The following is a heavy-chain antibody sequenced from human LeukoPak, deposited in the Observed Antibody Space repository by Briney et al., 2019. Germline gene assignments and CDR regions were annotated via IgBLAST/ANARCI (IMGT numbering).Heavy chain of an antibody. V-gene: IGHV3-33*01. J-gene: IGHJ4*02. CDR2: IWYDGSNK. CDR1: GFTFSSYG. Sequence: GGSLRLSCAASGFTFSSYGMHLVRQAPGKGLEWVVVIWYDGSNKYYADSVKGRFTISRDNSKNTLYLQMNSLRAEDTAVYYCARETLLNYYDSSGYLDYWGQGTLVTVSS. D-gene: IGHD3-22*01. CDR3: ARETLLNYYDSSGYLDY.